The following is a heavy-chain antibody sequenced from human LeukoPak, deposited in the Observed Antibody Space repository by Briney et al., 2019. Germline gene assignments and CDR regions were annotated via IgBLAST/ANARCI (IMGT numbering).Heavy chain of an antibody. V-gene: IGHV4-4*07. CDR3: AREVDLDGDYDDY. D-gene: IGHD5-12*01. CDR2: IYTSGST. CDR1: GGSISSYY. Sequence: SETLSLTCTVSGGSISSYYWSWFRQPAGKGLEWIVRIYTSGSTNYNPSLKSRITMSVDTSKNQFSLKLSSVTAADTAVDYCAREVDLDGDYDDYWGQGTLVTVSS. J-gene: IGHJ4*02.